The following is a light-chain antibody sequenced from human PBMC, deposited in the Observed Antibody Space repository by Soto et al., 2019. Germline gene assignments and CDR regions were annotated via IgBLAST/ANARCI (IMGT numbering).Light chain of an antibody. J-gene: IGKJ1*01. CDR1: QSISRY. CDR3: QQYGSSPPT. Sequence: TQSPSSFSASTGDRTTLSCRASQSISRYLAWYQQKPGQGPRLLIYGASSRATGTPDRFSGSGSGTDFTLTINRLEPEDFALYYCQQYGSSPPTFGQGTKVDIK. V-gene: IGKV3-20*01. CDR2: GAS.